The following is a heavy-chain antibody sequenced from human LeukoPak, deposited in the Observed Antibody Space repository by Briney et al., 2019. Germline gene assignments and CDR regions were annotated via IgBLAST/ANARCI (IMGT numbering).Heavy chain of an antibody. Sequence: GWSLGLSCAASGFTFSSYSMNWVRQAPGKGLELVSPISSSSTYINYVYSVNGRFTISRVNGKNSMYLHITKHRADVTMTNYYAKEWNPLAVALGYWGQGTLVTVSS. J-gene: IGHJ4*02. V-gene: IGHV3-21*03. D-gene: IGHD6-19*01. CDR1: GFTFSSYS. CDR3: AKEWNPLAVALGY. CDR2: ISSSSTYI.